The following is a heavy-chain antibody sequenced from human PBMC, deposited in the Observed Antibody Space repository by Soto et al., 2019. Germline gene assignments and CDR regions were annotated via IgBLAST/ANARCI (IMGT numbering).Heavy chain of an antibody. CDR2: INAGNGNT. CDR1: GYTFTSYS. J-gene: IGHJ6*02. CDR3: ARLPVFYSGSSNPYYYYYYGMDV. V-gene: IGHV1-3*01. Sequence: ASVKVSCKASGYTFTSYSMHWVRQAPGQRLECMGWINAGNGNTKYSQKFQGRVTTTRDTSASTAYMELSSLRSEDTAVYYCARLPVFYSGSSNPYYYYYYGMDVWGQGTTVTVSS. D-gene: IGHD1-26*01.